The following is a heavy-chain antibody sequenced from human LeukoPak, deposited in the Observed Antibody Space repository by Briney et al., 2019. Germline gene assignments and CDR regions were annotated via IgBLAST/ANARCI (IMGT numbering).Heavy chain of an antibody. CDR2: LYHTGGT. J-gene: IGHJ4*02. V-gene: IGHV4-38-2*02. D-gene: IGHD3-16*01. CDR1: GFSISSGYY. Sequence: SETLSLTCTVSGFSISSGYYWAWIRPPPGKGLEWIGSLYHTGGTYYNPSLKSRVTISVDTSRNQFSLRLSSVTVADTAVYYCARHRVWGGQWTGFDYWGQGTLVSAS. CDR3: ARHRVWGGQWTGFDY.